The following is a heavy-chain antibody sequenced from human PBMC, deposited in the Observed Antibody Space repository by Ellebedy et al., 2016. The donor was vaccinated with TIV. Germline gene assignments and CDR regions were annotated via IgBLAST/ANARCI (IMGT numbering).Heavy chain of an antibody. J-gene: IGHJ6*02. CDR1: GFLFTNAW. Sequence: GGSLRLXCAASGFLFTNAWMNWVRQAPGKGLEWVGRIKSKTDGGTTDYAAPVKGRFTISRDDSKNTLYLQIDSLKTEDTAVYYCTTYTSGWFEGNVWGQGTTVTVSS. CDR3: TTYTSGWFEGNV. V-gene: IGHV3-15*07. CDR2: IKSKTDGGTT. D-gene: IGHD6-19*01.